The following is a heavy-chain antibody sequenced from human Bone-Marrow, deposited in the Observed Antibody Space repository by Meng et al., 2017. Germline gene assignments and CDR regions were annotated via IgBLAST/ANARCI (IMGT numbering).Heavy chain of an antibody. J-gene: IGHJ4*02. CDR2: TYHSGTT. CDR1: GASITISHW. CDR3: ATQESRDGHSPY. V-gene: IGHV4-4*02. D-gene: IGHD5-24*01. Sequence: QVQLQESGPGLVEPSGNLSLTCTVSGASITISHWFTWVRQPPGKGLEWIGETYHSGTTTYSPSLKSRVTISIDKSRNHFSLKLTSVTAADTAIYYCATQESRDGHSPYWGQGTLVTVSS.